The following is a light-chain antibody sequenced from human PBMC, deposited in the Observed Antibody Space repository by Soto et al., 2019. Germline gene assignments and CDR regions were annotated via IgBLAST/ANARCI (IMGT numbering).Light chain of an antibody. CDR1: QTVNSDY. Sequence: EIEVTQSPGTLSLSPGDTANLSCRASQTVNSDYLAWFQQRPGQAPRHLIFATSRRATDIPDRFSGSGSGTDFTLAIMRLEPEDFAVYYCHQFGYSPRTFGQGTKVE. CDR2: ATS. V-gene: IGKV3-20*01. J-gene: IGKJ1*01. CDR3: HQFGYSPRT.